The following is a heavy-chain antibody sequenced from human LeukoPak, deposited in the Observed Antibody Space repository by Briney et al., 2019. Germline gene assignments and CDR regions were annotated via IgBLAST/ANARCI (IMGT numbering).Heavy chain of an antibody. V-gene: IGHV1-2*02. CDR1: GYTFTGYY. D-gene: IGHD6-19*01. CDR2: INPNSGGT. CDR3: ARDKGSGWHPIDY. J-gene: IGHJ4*02. Sequence: GASVKVSCKASGYTFTGYYMHWVRQAPGQGLEWMGWINPNSGGTNYAQKFQGRVTMTRDTSISTAYMELSRLRSDDTAVYYCARDKGSGWHPIDYWSQGTLVTVSS.